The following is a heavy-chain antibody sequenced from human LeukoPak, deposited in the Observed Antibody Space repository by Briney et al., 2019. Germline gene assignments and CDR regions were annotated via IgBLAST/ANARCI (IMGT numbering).Heavy chain of an antibody. CDR3: ARSYDSSGYYSTDY. J-gene: IGHJ4*02. Sequence: GGSLRLSCAASGFTFDDYGMSWVRQAPGKGLEWVSGINWNGGSTGYADSVKGRFTISRDNTKNSLYLQMNSLRAEDTALYYCARSYDSSGYYSTDYWGQGTLVTVSS. D-gene: IGHD3-22*01. V-gene: IGHV3-20*04. CDR2: INWNGGST. CDR1: GFTFDDYG.